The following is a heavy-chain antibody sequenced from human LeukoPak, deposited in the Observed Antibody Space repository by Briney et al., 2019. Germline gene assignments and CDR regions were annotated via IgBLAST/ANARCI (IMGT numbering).Heavy chain of an antibody. CDR1: GLTLSNSA. CDR3: ARVQGLIDPFDI. CDR2: ISRSGENT. V-gene: IGHV3-23*01. Sequence: GCSLRLSCAASGLTLSNSAMGWVRQDPGKGLEWVSVISRSGENTYYADSVKGRFTVSRDSSKNTLYAQMNSLRAEDTAIYYCARVQGLIDPFDIWGQGTLVTASS. J-gene: IGHJ3*02. D-gene: IGHD6-19*01.